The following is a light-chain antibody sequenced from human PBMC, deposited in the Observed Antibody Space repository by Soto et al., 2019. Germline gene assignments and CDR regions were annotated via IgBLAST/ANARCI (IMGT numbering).Light chain of an antibody. V-gene: IGLV2-14*01. CDR2: EVS. CDR3: FSYTSSGTYV. CDR1: SSDVGNYKY. Sequence: QSVLTQPASVSGSPGQSITISCTGTSSDVGNYKYVSWYPQHPGKAPKLMIYEVSNRSSGVSNRFSGSKSGNTASLTISGLQAEDETDYYCFSYTSSGTYVFGTGTKV. J-gene: IGLJ1*01.